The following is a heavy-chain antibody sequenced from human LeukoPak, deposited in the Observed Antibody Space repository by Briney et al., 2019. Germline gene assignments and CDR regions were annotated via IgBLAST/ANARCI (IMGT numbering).Heavy chain of an antibody. D-gene: IGHD6-19*01. CDR3: ARRTRAVAEDY. Sequence: PSETLSLTCTVSGGSISSSNYYWGWIRQPPGKGLEWIGSIYYSRSTYYNPSLKSRVTISVDTSKNQFSLKLSSVTAADSAVYYCARRTRAVAEDYWGQGTLVTVSS. CDR2: IYYSRST. CDR1: GGSISSSNYY. V-gene: IGHV4-39*01. J-gene: IGHJ4*02.